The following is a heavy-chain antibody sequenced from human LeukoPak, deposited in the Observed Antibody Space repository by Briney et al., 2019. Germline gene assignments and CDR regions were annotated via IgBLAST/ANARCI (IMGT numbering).Heavy chain of an antibody. CDR1: GFTFSSYG. CDR2: ISYDGSNK. V-gene: IGHV3-30*18. J-gene: IGHJ4*02. CDR3: AKAVLAIIIRSLVDY. D-gene: IGHD3-10*01. Sequence: PGGSLRLSCAASGFTFSSYGMHWVRQAPGKGLEWVAVISYDGSNKYYADSVKGRFTISRDNSKNTLYLQMNSLRAEDTAVYYCAKAVLAIIIRSLVDYWGQGTLVTVSS.